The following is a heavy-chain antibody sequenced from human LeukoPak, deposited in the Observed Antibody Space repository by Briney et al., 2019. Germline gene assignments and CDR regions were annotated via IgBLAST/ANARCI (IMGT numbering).Heavy chain of an antibody. D-gene: IGHD1-26*01. CDR2: IKQDGSEK. CDR1: GFTFSNYW. V-gene: IGHV3-7*01. J-gene: IGHJ4*02. CDR3: ATFDYSGSYSPPFDY. Sequence: AGGSLRLSCAASGFTFSNYWMNWVRQAPGKGLEWVANIKQDGSEKYYVDSVKGRFTISRDNAKNSLYLQMNSLRAEDTAVYYCATFDYSGSYSPPFDYWGQGTLVTVSS.